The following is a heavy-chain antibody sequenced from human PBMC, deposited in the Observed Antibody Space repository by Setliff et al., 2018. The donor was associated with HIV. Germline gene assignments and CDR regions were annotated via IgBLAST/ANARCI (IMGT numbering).Heavy chain of an antibody. Sequence: SETLSLTCTVSGGSINSRGDYWSWVRQHPGKGLEWIGYIYYTGSTYSNPSLQSRVRISVDTSKNQFSLRLSSVTAADTAVYFCARQRDFDWLLQNYYYMDVWGKGATVTVSS. D-gene: IGHD3-9*01. V-gene: IGHV4-31*03. CDR2: IYYTGST. CDR1: GGSINSRGDY. CDR3: ARQRDFDWLLQNYYYMDV. J-gene: IGHJ6*03.